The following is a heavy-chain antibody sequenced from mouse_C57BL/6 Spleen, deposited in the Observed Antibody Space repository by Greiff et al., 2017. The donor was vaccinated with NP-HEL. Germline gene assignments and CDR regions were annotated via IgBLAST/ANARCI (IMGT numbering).Heavy chain of an antibody. CDR1: GFNITNTY. CDR2: IDPANGNT. J-gene: IGHJ3*01. D-gene: IGHD1-1*01. V-gene: IGHV14-3*01. CDR3: AYYYGSSYAWFAY. Sequence: EVQLQQSVAELVRPGASVKLSCTASGFNITNTYMHWVKQRPEQGLEWIGRIDPANGNTKYAPKFQGKATITADTSANTAYLQLSSLTSEDTAIYYCAYYYGSSYAWFAYWGQGTLVTVSA.